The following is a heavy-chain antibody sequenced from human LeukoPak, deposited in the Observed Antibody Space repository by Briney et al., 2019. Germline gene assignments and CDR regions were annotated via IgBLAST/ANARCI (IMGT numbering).Heavy chain of an antibody. Sequence: GGSLRLSCAASGFTFSSYAMSWVRQAPGKGLEWVANIKQDGSEKYYVDSVKGRFTISRDNAKNSLYLQMNSLRAEDTAVYYCASMGLLWFGELSDDYWGQGTLVTVSS. CDR2: IKQDGSEK. CDR1: GFTFSSYA. J-gene: IGHJ4*02. V-gene: IGHV3-7*01. CDR3: ASMGLLWFGELSDDY. D-gene: IGHD3-10*01.